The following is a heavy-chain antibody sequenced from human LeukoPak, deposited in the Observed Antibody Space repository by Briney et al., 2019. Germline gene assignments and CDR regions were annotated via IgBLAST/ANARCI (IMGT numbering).Heavy chain of an antibody. Sequence: GGSLRLSCAASGFTFSTYAMSWVRQAPGKGLDWIAPISGSGVSTYYADSVKGRFTISRDNSKNTLYLQMNSLRVEDTAAYYCARRYCSGGSCYTRYYGMDVWGQGSTVTVSS. CDR1: GFTFSTYA. J-gene: IGHJ6*02. V-gene: IGHV3-23*01. CDR2: ISGSGVST. D-gene: IGHD2-15*01. CDR3: ARRYCSGGSCYTRYYGMDV.